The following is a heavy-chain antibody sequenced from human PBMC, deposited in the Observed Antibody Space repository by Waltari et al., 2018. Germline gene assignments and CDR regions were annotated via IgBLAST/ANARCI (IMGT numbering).Heavy chain of an antibody. CDR3: ASHRPGGYGMDV. D-gene: IGHD2-15*01. CDR2: ITSDGSKT. J-gene: IGHJ6*02. Sequence: VQLVEYGGGLVQPGGSLRLSCEASGFTSSTYWMCWVRQVPGKGLVGVSSITSDGSKTKYADSGKGRFTISRDNAKNTLYLQTNSLRAEDTAVYYCASHRPGGYGMDVWGHGTTVTVSS. V-gene: IGHV3-74*03. CDR1: GFTSSTYW.